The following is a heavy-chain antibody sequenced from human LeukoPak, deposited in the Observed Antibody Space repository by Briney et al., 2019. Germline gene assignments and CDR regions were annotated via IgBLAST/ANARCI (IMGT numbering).Heavy chain of an antibody. CDR3: VQAEDGIRYFDFRTEYYGMDV. CDR2: IISKGGRT. D-gene: IGHD3-9*01. Sequence: GGSLRLSCSPSRSTSTSYAMHCGRQAPGKGRGYDSAIISKGGRTYYAESVKGRFTISRVNSKNTLYLPMSCLRAEDTAVYYCVQAEDGIRYFDFRTEYYGMDVWGKGTTVTVSS. J-gene: IGHJ6*04. V-gene: IGHV3-64D*06. CDR1: RSTSTSYA.